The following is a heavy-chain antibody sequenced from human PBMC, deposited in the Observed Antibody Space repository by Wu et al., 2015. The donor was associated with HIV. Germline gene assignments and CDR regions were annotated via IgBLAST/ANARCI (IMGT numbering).Heavy chain of an antibody. V-gene: IGHV1-69*05. CDR3: AREPGSDGDYTAVGEYYFDY. CDR2: INPLFGTT. CDR1: GDGFTSYA. J-gene: IGHJ4*02. D-gene: IGHD4-17*01. Sequence: QVHLVQFGGEVKKPGSSVKVTCKASGDGFTSYAVSWVRQAPGQGLEWMGGINPLFGTTKFAQKFQDRLTITTDELRTTAYMELSRLKSEDTAVYYCAREPGSDGDYTAVGEYYFDYWGQGTLVTVSS.